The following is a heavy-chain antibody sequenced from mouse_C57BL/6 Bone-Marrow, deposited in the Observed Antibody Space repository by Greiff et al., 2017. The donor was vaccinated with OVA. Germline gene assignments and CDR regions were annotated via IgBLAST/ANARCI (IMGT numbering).Heavy chain of an antibody. V-gene: IGHV1-55*01. CDR2: IYPGSGST. CDR1: GYTFTSYW. Sequence: QVQLQQPGAELVKPGASVKMSCKASGYTFTSYWITWVKQRPGQGLEWIGDIYPGSGSTTYNEKFKSKATLTVDTSSSTAYMQLSSLTSEDSAVYYCARMAYMTTNVDYWGQGTTLTVSS. D-gene: IGHD2-4*01. CDR3: ARMAYMTTNVDY. J-gene: IGHJ2*01.